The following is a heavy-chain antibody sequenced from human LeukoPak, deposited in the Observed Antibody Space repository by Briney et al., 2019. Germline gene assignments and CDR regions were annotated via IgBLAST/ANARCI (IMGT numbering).Heavy chain of an antibody. D-gene: IGHD3-22*01. CDR2: ISYDGSNK. CDR3: AREEHAQLSGYCLEY. V-gene: IGHV3-30-3*01. J-gene: IGHJ4*02. Sequence: HPGGSLRLSCAASGFTFSSYAMHWVRQAPGKGLEWVAVISYDGSNKYYADSVKGRFTISRDNSKNTLYLQMNSLRAEDTAVYYCAREEHAQLSGYCLEYWGQGTLVTVSS. CDR1: GFTFSSYA.